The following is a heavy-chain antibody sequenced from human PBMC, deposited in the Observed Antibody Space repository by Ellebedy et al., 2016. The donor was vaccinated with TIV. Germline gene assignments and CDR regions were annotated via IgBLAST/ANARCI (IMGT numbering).Heavy chain of an antibody. D-gene: IGHD2-15*01. V-gene: IGHV4-59*01. CDR3: AKWCSGEVCTNAYEI. CDR2: IYYSGST. Sequence: SETLSLTCTVSGGSISSYYWSWIRQPPGKGLEWIGYIYYSGSTNYSPSLRSRVTVTVDASRNQFSLKLRSVTTADTAIYYCAKWCSGEVCTNAYEIWGQGTMVTVSS. CDR1: GGSISSYY. J-gene: IGHJ3*02.